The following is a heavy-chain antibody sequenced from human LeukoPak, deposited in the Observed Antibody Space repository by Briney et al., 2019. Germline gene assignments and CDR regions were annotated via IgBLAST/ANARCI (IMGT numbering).Heavy chain of an antibody. J-gene: IGHJ4*02. V-gene: IGHV3-7*01. CDR3: ARDAGYGYDRFDY. D-gene: IGHD5-18*01. Sequence: GGSLRLSCAASGFIFSSYWMAWVRQAPGKGLEWVANIKEDGSEKNYVDSVKGRFTISRDNARNSLYLQMNSLRAEDTAVYYCARDAGYGYDRFDYWGQGTQVTVSS. CDR2: IKEDGSEK. CDR1: GFIFSSYW.